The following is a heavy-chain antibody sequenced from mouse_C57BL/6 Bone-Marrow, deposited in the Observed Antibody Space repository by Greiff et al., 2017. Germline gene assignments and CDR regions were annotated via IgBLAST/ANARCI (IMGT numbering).Heavy chain of an antibody. CDR3: TRGGYYGY. CDR2: IDPETGGT. Sequence: QVQLKESGAELVRPGASVTLSCKASGYTFTDYEMHWVKQTPVHGLEWIGAIDPETGGTAYNQKFKGKAILTADKSSSTAYMELRSLTSEDSAVYYCTRGGYYGYWGQGTTLTVAS. V-gene: IGHV1-15*01. D-gene: IGHD2-3*01. CDR1: GYTFTDYE. J-gene: IGHJ2*01.